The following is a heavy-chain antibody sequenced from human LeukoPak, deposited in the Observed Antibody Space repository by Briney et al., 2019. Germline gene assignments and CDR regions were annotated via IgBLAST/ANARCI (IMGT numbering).Heavy chain of an antibody. CDR3: AKEKHDYGDYGYWFDP. CDR1: GFTFDDYA. CDR2: ISGDGGST. J-gene: IGHJ5*02. D-gene: IGHD4-17*01. V-gene: IGHV3-43*02. Sequence: TGGSLRLSCAASGFTFDDYAMHWVRQAPGKGLEWVSLISGDGGSTYYADSVKGRFTISRDNSKNSLYLQMNSVRTEDTALYYCAKEKHDYGDYGYWFDPWGQGTLVTVSS.